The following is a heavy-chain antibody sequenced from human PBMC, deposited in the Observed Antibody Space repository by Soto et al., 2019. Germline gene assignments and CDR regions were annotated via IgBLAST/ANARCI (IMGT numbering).Heavy chain of an antibody. J-gene: IGHJ2*01. D-gene: IGHD3-22*01. V-gene: IGHV4-30-2*01. Sequence: QLQLQESGSGLVKPSQTLSLTCAVSGGSISSVGYSCIWIRRPPGKGLDWIWYIYHSGSTYYNPSLKRRVTISIETSKNQFSLKLSSVTAADTAMYYCASGEVVDWYFALWGRGTLVTVSP. CDR1: GGSISSVGYS. CDR2: IYHSGST. CDR3: ASGEVVDWYFAL.